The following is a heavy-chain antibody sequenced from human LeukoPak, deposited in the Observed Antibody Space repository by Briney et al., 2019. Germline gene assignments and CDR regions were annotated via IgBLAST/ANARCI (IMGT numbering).Heavy chain of an antibody. CDR3: ARQTGSGLFILP. D-gene: IGHD3/OR15-3a*01. V-gene: IGHV4-34*01. J-gene: IGHJ4*02. CDR1: GGSFSGYY. CDR2: INHSGST. Sequence: SETLSLTCAVYGGSFSGYYWSWIRQPPGKGLEWIGEINHSGSTNYNPSLKSRVTISVDTSKNQFSLKLTSVTAADTSVYYCARQTGSGLFILPGGQGTLVTVSS.